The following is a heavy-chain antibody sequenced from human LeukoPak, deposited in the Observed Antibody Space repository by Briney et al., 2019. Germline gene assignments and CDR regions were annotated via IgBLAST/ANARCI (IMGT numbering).Heavy chain of an antibody. CDR1: GFTVSSNY. D-gene: IGHD6-19*01. V-gene: IGHV3-7*01. CDR3: GYSSGWLFDY. Sequence: PGGSLRLSCAASGFTVSSNYMSWVRQAPGKGLEWVANINQDGSDKKYVDSVKGRFTISRDNDKNSVYLQMNGLRAEDTAVYYCGYSSGWLFDYWGQGAQVTVSS. CDR2: INQDGSDK. J-gene: IGHJ4*02.